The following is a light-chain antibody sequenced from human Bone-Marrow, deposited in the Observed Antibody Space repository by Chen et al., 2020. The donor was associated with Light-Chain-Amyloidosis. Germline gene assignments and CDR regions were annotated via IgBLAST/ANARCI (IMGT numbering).Light chain of an antibody. Sequence: SYVVTQPPSVSVTPGPTARIPCGGNNIGSKSVNWYQQKPGQAPVLVVYDDTERPSGIPERISGSNSGNTATLTINRVEAGDEADYYCQLWDSSSDHYVFATGTKVTVL. CDR3: QLWDSSSDHYV. CDR1: NIGSKS. J-gene: IGLJ1*01. CDR2: DDT. V-gene: IGLV3-21*02.